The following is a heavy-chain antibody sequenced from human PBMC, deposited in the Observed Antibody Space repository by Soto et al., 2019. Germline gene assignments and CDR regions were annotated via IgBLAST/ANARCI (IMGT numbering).Heavy chain of an antibody. Sequence: ASVKVSCKAPGLTFTSYTLHWVRQAPGQRLEWMGRINPGDGNTKYSHNFQGRVAITTDTSATTAYMELSSLRSEDTAVYYCATDLGLPPDYWGQGTLVTVSS. CDR3: ATDLGLPPDY. CDR1: GLTFTSYT. V-gene: IGHV1-3*01. CDR2: INPGDGNT. J-gene: IGHJ4*02.